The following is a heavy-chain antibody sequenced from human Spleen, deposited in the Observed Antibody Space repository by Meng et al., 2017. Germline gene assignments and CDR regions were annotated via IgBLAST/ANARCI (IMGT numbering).Heavy chain of an antibody. J-gene: IGHJ4*02. CDR1: GGSFSDYY. D-gene: IGHD4-11*01. V-gene: IGHV4-34*01. CDR3: ARGPTTMAHDFDY. CDR2: INHSGST. Sequence: GRLRGGGGGLLKPSETLSLTCVVSGGSFSDYYWSWIRQPPGKGLEWIGEINHSGSTNYNPSLESRATISVDTSQNNLSLKLSSVTAADSAVYYCARGPTTMAHDFDYWGQGTLVTVSS.